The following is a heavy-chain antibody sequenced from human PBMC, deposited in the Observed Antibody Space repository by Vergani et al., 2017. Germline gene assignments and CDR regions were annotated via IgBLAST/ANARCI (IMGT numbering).Heavy chain of an antibody. V-gene: IGHV4-34*01. CDR1: GGSFSGYY. D-gene: IGHD3-9*01. J-gene: IGHJ5*02. Sequence: QVQLQQWGAGLLKPSETLSLTCAVYGGSFSGYYWSWIRQPPGKGLEWIGEINHSGSTNYNPSLKSRVTISVDTSKNQFSLKLSSVTAADTAVYYCARAMPYDILTGYYDYNWFDPWGQGTLVTVSS. CDR2: INHSGST. CDR3: ARAMPYDILTGYYDYNWFDP.